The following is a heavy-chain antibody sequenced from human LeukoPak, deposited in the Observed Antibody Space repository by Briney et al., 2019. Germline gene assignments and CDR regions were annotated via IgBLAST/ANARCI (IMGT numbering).Heavy chain of an antibody. V-gene: IGHV3-21*01. J-gene: IGHJ6*02. D-gene: IGHD6-13*01. Sequence: PGGSLRLSCASSGFTFSSYSMNWVRQAPGKGLEWVSSIRSSSSYIYYEDSVKGRFTISRDNAKNSLYLQMNSLRAEDTAVYYCARAISSSWSGRDYGMDVWGQGTAVTVSS. CDR1: GFTFSSYS. CDR3: ARAISSSWSGRDYGMDV. CDR2: IRSSSSYI.